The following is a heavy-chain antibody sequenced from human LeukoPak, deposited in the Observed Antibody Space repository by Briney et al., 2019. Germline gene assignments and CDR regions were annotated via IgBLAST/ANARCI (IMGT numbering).Heavy chain of an antibody. D-gene: IGHD1-26*01. Sequence: ASVKVSCKASGYTFKSYGISWVGQAPAQGLEWMGGIIPIFGTANYAQNFQGRVTITADESTSTAYMELSSLRSEDTAVYYCARVVGATYFDYWGQGTLVTVSS. CDR2: IIPIFGTA. CDR3: ARVVGATYFDY. CDR1: GYTFKSYG. V-gene: IGHV1-69*13. J-gene: IGHJ4*02.